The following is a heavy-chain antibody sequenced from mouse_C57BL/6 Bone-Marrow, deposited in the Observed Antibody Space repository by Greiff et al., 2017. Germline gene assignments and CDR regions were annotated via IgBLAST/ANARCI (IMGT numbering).Heavy chain of an antibody. Sequence: EVKVVESGGGLVKPGGSLKLSCAASGFTFSSYAMSWVRQTPEKRLEWVATISDGGSYTYYPDDVKGRFTLSRDNANNNLYLQISQLKSEGTAVYYCSRQAIYDGDYLVDYWGQGTTLTVSS. CDR3: SRQAIYDGDYLVDY. J-gene: IGHJ2*01. CDR2: ISDGGSYT. D-gene: IGHD2-3*01. V-gene: IGHV5-4*03. CDR1: GFTFSSYA.